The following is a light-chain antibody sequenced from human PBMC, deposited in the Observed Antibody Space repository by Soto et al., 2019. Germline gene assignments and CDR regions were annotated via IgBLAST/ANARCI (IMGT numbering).Light chain of an antibody. CDR2: DAS. CDR1: QSISNW. J-gene: IGKJ2*02. Sequence: DIQITQSPSTLYASVGDRVTIPCRASQSISNWSAWYQQKPGKAPKVLIYDASSLESGVPSRFSGSGSGTEFTLTISSLQPDDFATYYCQQYDTYCTFGQGTKVDIK. CDR3: QQYDTYCT. V-gene: IGKV1-5*01.